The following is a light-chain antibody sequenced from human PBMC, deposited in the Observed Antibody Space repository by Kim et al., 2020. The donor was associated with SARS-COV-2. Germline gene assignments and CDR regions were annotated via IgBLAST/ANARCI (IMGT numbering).Light chain of an antibody. J-gene: IGLJ1*01. CDR3: QSYDYSLHAYV. CDR2: GNT. CDR1: SSNIGAGYD. Sequence: GVAFPCTGSSSNIGAGYDVHWYQQLPGTAPQLLIYGNTNRPSGVPDRFSGSKSGTSASLAITGLQAEDESDYYCQSYDYSLHAYVFGTGTKVTVL. V-gene: IGLV1-40*01.